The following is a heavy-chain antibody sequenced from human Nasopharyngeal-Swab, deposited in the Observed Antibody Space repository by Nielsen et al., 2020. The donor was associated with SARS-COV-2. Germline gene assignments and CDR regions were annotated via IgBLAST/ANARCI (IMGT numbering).Heavy chain of an antibody. CDR3: AKSGFDY. CDR2: ISYDGSNK. J-gene: IGHJ4*02. Sequence: GESLTISCAASGFTFSSYVMLWFRQAPGKGLEWVAVISYDGSNKYYADSVKGRFTISRDNSKNTLYLQMNSLRAEDTAVYYCAKSGFDYWGQGTLVTVSS. CDR1: GFTFSSYV. V-gene: IGHV3-30*18.